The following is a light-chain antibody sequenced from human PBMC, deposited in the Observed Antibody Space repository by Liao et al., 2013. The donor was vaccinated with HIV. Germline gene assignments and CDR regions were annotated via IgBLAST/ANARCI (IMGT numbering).Light chain of an antibody. CDR3: QTWDSTSYV. CDR1: YLGDKY. J-gene: IGLJ1*01. Sequence: SYELTQPPSVSVSPGQTASITCSGDYLGDKYASWYQHKPGQAPMLVIYQDNKRPSGIPERFSGSTSGNTATLTISGTQAVDEADYYCQTWDSTSYVFGTGTKVIVL. CDR2: QDN. V-gene: IGLV3-1*01.